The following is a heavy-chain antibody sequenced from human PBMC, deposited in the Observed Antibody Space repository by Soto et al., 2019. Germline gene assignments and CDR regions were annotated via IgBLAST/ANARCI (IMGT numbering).Heavy chain of an antibody. CDR3: ASSPGYSGSYYSDY. CDR2: ISSNGVGT. D-gene: IGHD1-26*01. V-gene: IGHV3-64*01. CDR1: GFTLSGYA. Sequence: PGGSLRLSCAASGFTLSGYAMDWVRQAPGKGLEYVSGISSNGVGTYYANSVQGRVTITRDTSASTAYMELSSLRSEDTAVYYCASSPGYSGSYYSDYWGQGTLVTVSS. J-gene: IGHJ4*02.